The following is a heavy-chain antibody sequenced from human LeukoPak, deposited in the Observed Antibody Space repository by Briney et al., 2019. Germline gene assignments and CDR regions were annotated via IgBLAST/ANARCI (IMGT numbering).Heavy chain of an antibody. D-gene: IGHD6-19*01. CDR2: ISSSGSTI. J-gene: IGHJ4*02. Sequence: GGSLRLSCVASGFTLSSYEMNWVRQAPGKGLEWVSYISSSGSTIYYADSVKGRFTISRDNAKNSLYLQMNSLRAEDTAVYYCARGRVAVAGIFYWGQGTLVTVSS. CDR1: GFTLSSYE. CDR3: ARGRVAVAGIFY. V-gene: IGHV3-48*03.